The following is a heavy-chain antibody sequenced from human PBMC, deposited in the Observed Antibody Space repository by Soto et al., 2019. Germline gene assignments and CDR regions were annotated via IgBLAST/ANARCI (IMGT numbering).Heavy chain of an antibody. CDR2: IYYSGST. D-gene: IGHD3-22*01. Sequence: SETLSLTCTVSCGSISSYFWRCIRQPPWKGLEWIVYIYYSGSTNYNPSLKSRVTISVDTYKNQFPLKLSAVTDADTAVYYCARHYYYSRAEFETWGQATMVTVSS. CDR1: CGSISSYF. CDR3: ARHYYYSRAEFET. J-gene: IGHJ5*02. V-gene: IGHV4-59*01.